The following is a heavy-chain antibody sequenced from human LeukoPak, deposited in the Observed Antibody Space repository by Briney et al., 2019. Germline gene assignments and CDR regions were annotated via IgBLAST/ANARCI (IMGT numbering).Heavy chain of an antibody. CDR3: ARLIFYYDSSGYYQVDAFDI. CDR2: IYYSGST. J-gene: IGHJ3*02. D-gene: IGHD3-22*01. V-gene: IGHV4-39*01. Sequence: SETLSLTCTVSGGSISSSSYYWGWLRQPPGKGLEWIGSIYYSGSTYYNPSLKSRVTISVDTSKNQFSLKLSSVTAADTAVYYCARLIFYYDSSGYYQVDAFDIWGQGTMVTVSS. CDR1: GGSISSSSYY.